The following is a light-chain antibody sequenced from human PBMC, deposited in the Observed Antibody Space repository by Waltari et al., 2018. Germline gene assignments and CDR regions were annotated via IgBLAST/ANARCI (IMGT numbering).Light chain of an antibody. CDR2: AAS. V-gene: IGKV1-39*01. Sequence: DIQMTQSPSSLSASVGNRITIPCRASQSISSYLNWYQQKPGKAPKLLVYAASSLQGGVPSRFSGSGSGTDFTLTISSLQPEDFATYYCQQSYSTPLTFGGGTKVEIK. J-gene: IGKJ4*01. CDR1: QSISSY. CDR3: QQSYSTPLT.